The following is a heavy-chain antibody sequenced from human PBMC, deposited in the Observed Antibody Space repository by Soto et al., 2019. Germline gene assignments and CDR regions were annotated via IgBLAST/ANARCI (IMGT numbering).Heavy chain of an antibody. J-gene: IGHJ5*02. D-gene: IGHD2-15*01. Sequence: SETLSLTCTVSGGSIRSINYYWAWIRQPPGKEMEGIGRIYYSGATFRNPSLQSRVAMSVDTSQNQFSLRLTSVTAADTAVYFCVRHRYCSGATCYHLDNWFDPWGQGTLVTVSS. CDR3: VRHRYCSGATCYHLDNWFDP. CDR1: GGSIRSINYY. CDR2: IYYSGAT. V-gene: IGHV4-39*01.